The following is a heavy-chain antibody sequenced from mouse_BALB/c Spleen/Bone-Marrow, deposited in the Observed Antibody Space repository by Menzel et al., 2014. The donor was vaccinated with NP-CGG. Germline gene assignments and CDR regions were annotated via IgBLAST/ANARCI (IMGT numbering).Heavy chain of an antibody. V-gene: IGHV1-82*01. J-gene: IGHJ2*01. CDR3: ARWDYGSSPNY. Sequence: VQLQQSGPELVKPGASVKISCKASGYAFSSSWMNWVKQRPGQGLEWIGRIYPGDGDTNYNGKFKGKATLTADKSSSTAYMQLSSLTSVDSAVYFCARWDYGSSPNYRGQGTTLTVSS. CDR2: IYPGDGDT. D-gene: IGHD1-1*01. CDR1: GYAFSSSW.